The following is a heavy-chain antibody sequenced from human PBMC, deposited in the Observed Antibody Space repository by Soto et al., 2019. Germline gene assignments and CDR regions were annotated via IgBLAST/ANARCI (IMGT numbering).Heavy chain of an antibody. D-gene: IGHD5-18*01. J-gene: IGHJ3*02. CDR2: ISGSGGST. V-gene: IGHV3-23*01. CDR3: EKDRNGRIQLWNDAFEI. CDR1: GFTFRSYA. Sequence: EVQLLESGGGLVQPGGSLRLSCAASGFTFRSYAMSWFRQAPGKGLECGSAISGSGGSTYYADSVKGRFTISRDNSKNTLYMQMNRLRAEATAVYYCEKDRNGRIQLWNDAFEIWGHGRMVTVS.